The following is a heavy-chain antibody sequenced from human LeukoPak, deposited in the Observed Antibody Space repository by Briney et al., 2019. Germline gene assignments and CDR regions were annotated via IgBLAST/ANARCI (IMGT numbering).Heavy chain of an antibody. CDR2: FDPEDGET. CDR3: ATFRNWNYVFDY. Sequence: ASVKVSCKVSGYTLTELSMHWVRQAPGKGLEWMGGFDPEDGETIYAQKFQGRVTVTEDTSTDTAYMELSSLRSEDTAVYYCATFRNWNYVFDYWGQGTLVTVSS. V-gene: IGHV1-24*01. J-gene: IGHJ4*02. D-gene: IGHD1-7*01. CDR1: GYTLTELS.